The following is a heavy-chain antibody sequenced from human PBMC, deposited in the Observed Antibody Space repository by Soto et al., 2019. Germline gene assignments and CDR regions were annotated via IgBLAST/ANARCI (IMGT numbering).Heavy chain of an antibody. CDR2: IFYSGNT. Sequence: QVQLQESGPGLVKPSETLSLTCSVSGGSIGSGAYYWSWIRQHPGKGLEWLGHIFYSGNTYYNPSLKSRVTISIDTSKNRFSLTLTSVTAADTAVYYCARDSGDIWGTFSDFWGQGTLVTVSS. D-gene: IGHD3-10*01. CDR1: GGSIGSGAYY. J-gene: IGHJ4*02. CDR3: ARDSGDIWGTFSDF. V-gene: IGHV4-31*03.